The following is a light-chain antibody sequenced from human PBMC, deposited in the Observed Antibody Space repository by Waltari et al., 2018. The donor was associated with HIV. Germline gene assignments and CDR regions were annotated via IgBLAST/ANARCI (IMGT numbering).Light chain of an antibody. Sequence: QSALTQPASVSGSPGQPPTFPCTGTNSDIGRFDLVSWSQHHPGHPPYLIINEVSKWPSGVSNRRSAANSGNTASLTISGLQADDDADYYCSSYAPSDTWVFGGGTKLTVL. CDR3: SSYAPSDTWV. CDR2: EVS. V-gene: IGLV2-23*02. CDR1: NSDIGRFDL. J-gene: IGLJ3*02.